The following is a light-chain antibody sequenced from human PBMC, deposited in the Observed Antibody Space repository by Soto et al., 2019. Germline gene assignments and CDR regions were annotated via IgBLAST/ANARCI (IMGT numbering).Light chain of an antibody. V-gene: IGKV3-15*01. CDR3: PHYNDWPRT. CDR2: GAS. CDR1: QSISRY. J-gene: IGKJ1*01. Sequence: EIVVTQSKASLSVSPRETATLSCRASQSISRYLAWYQHKPGQAPRLLIHGASTRATGVPARFSASGSGTEFTLTISSLQSEDSAIYSCPHYNDWPRTFGQGTMRDIK.